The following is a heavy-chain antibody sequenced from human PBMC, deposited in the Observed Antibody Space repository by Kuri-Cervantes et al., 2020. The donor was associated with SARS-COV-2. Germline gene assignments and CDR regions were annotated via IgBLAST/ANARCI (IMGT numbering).Heavy chain of an antibody. J-gene: IGHJ3*02. CDR1: GGSISGYY. D-gene: IGHD3-16*02. CDR3: ARDPLGITFGGVIVDAFDI. V-gene: IGHV4-4*07. CDR2: IYTSGST. Sequence: GSLRLSCSVSGGSISGYYWSWIRQPAGKGLEWIGRIYTSGSTNYNPSLKGRVTMSVDTSKNQFSLKLSSVTAADTAVYYCARDPLGITFGGVIVDAFDIWGQGTMVTVSS.